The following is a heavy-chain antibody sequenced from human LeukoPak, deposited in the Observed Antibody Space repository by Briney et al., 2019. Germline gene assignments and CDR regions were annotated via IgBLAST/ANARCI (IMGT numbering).Heavy chain of an antibody. Sequence: GGSLRLSCAASGFTFSTYAMSWVRQAPGKGLEWVSTISDSGGATYYADSVRGRFTISRDNSKNTLYLQMNSLRAEDTAVYYCAKDGRSVGATGRWFDPWGQGTLVTVSS. D-gene: IGHD1-26*01. J-gene: IGHJ5*02. CDR3: AKDGRSVGATGRWFDP. CDR2: ISDSGGAT. V-gene: IGHV3-23*01. CDR1: GFTFSTYA.